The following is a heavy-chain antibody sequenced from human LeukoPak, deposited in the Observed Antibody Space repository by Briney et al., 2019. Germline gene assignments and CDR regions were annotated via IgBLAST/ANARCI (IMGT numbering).Heavy chain of an antibody. CDR2: IKQDGSEK. Sequence: GGSLRLSCAASGFTYSTYAMSWVRQAPGKGLEWVVNIKQDGSEKYYVDSVKGRFTISRDNAKNSLYLQMNSLRAEDTAVYFCARGSSSSGYYYYFDYWGQGTLVTVSS. CDR3: ARGSSSSGYYYYFDY. V-gene: IGHV3-7*01. D-gene: IGHD3-22*01. CDR1: GFTYSTYA. J-gene: IGHJ4*02.